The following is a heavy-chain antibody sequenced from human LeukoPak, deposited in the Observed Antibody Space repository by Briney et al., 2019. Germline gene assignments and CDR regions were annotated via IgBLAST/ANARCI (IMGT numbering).Heavy chain of an antibody. CDR2: IHTGGAT. J-gene: IGHJ4*02. CDR3: ARGRGSD. D-gene: IGHD2-15*01. V-gene: IGHV3-53*01. Sequence: GGSLRLSCEASGFTDSTNFMGWVRQAPGKGLEWVSIIHTGGATYYMESVKGRSSISRDNFKNTLNLQMNSLRAEDTAVYYCARGRGSDWGQGTLVTVSS. CDR1: GFTDSTNF.